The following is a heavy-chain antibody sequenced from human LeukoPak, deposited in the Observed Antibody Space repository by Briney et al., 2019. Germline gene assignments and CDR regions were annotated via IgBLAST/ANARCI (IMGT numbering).Heavy chain of an antibody. D-gene: IGHD1-20*01. Sequence: GGSLRLSCAASGFTFSSYGMHWVRQAPGKGLEWVAFMRYEGSNKYYADSVKGRFNISRDNSKNTLYLQMNSLSAEDTAVYYCATRGQPYNWNPWPLDLMGDYFDYWGQGTLVTVSS. V-gene: IGHV3-30*02. CDR1: GFTFSSYG. CDR2: MRYEGSNK. CDR3: ATRGQPYNWNPWPLDLMGDYFDY. J-gene: IGHJ4*02.